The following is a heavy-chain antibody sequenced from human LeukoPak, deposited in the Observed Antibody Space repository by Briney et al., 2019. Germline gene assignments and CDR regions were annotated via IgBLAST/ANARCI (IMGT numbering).Heavy chain of an antibody. CDR1: GGSISSYY. V-gene: IGHV4-59*01. CDR3: ARGPSRYSGYDRFAY. J-gene: IGHJ4*02. Sequence: MTSETLSLTCTVSGGSISSYYWSWIRQPPGKGLEWIGYIYYSGSTNYNPSLKSRVTISVDTSKNQFSLKLSSVTAADTAVYYCARGPSRYSGYDRFAYWGQGTLVTVSS. CDR2: IYYSGST. D-gene: IGHD5-12*01.